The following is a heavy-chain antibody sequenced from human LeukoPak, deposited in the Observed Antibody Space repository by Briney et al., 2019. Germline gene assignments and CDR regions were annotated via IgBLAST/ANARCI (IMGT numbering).Heavy chain of an antibody. CDR1: GYSISSGYY. D-gene: IGHD6-19*01. CDR3: ARDLVAEPPQIAVAGAFDY. CDR2: IYHSGST. Sequence: SETLSLTCTVSGYSISSGYYWGWIRQPPGKGLEWIGSIYHSGSTYYNPSLKSRVTISVDTSKNQFSLQLNSVTPEDTAVYYCARDLVAEPPQIAVAGAFDYWGQGTLVTVSS. J-gene: IGHJ4*02. V-gene: IGHV4-38-2*02.